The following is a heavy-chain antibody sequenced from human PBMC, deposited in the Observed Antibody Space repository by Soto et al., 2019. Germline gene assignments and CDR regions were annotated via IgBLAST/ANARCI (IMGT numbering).Heavy chain of an antibody. CDR1: GGSISSYS. CDR3: ARDWVAAAGKGGWFDP. D-gene: IGHD6-13*01. V-gene: IGHV4-4*07. J-gene: IGHJ5*02. CDR2: IYTSGST. Sequence: SETLSLTCTVSGGSISSYSWSWIRQPAGKGLEWIGRIYTSGSTNYNPSLKSRVTMSVDTSKNQFSLKLSSVTAADTAVYYCARDWVAAAGKGGWFDPWGQGTLVTVS.